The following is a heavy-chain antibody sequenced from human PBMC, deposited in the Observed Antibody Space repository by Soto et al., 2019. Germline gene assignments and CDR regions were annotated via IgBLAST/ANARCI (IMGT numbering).Heavy chain of an antibody. J-gene: IGHJ4*02. D-gene: IGHD3-22*01. Sequence: QVQLQESGPGLVKPSETLSLTCTVSGGSVSSGSYYWSWIRQPPGKGLEWIGYIYYSGSTNYNPSLKSRVTISVDTSKNQFSLKLSSVTAADTAVYYCARDDSSGYPSPDYWGQGTLVTVSS. V-gene: IGHV4-61*01. CDR3: ARDDSSGYPSPDY. CDR2: IYYSGST. CDR1: GGSVSSGSYY.